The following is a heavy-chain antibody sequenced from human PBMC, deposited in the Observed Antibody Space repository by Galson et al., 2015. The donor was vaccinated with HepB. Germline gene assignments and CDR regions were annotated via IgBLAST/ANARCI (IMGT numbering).Heavy chain of an antibody. CDR2: NSGSGGTT. CDR1: GFTFSNYA. J-gene: IGHJ5*02. D-gene: IGHD6-19*01. CDR3: AKGPLALAVYNWLDP. Sequence: SLRLSCAASGFTFSNYAMNWVRQAPGKGLEWVASNSGSGGTTYYADSVKGRFTISRDNSKNTLYLQMNSLRGDDTAVYYCAKGPLALAVYNWLDPWCQGTLVTVSS. V-gene: IGHV3-23*01.